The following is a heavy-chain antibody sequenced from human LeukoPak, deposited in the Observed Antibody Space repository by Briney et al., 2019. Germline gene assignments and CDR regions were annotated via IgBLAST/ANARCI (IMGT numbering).Heavy chain of an antibody. J-gene: IGHJ6*03. CDR2: TYYRSKWYN. CDR3: ARVGQQLVLGYYYYYMDV. D-gene: IGHD6-13*01. CDR1: GDSVSSNSAA. Sequence: SQTLSLTCAISGDSVSSNSAAWNWIRQSPSRGLEWLGRTYYRSKWYNDYAVSVKSRITINPDASKNQFSLQLNSVTPEDTAVYYCARVGQQLVLGYYYYYMDVWGKGTTVTVSS. V-gene: IGHV6-1*01.